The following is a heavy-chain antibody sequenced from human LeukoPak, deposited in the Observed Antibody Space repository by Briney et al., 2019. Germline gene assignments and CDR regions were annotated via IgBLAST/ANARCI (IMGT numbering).Heavy chain of an antibody. D-gene: IGHD2-2*01. Sequence: ETLSLTCTVSGGSISSSSYYWGWIRQPPGKGLEWVANIKQDGSEKYYVDSVKGRFTISRDNAKNSLYPQMNSLRAEDTAVYYCRSFIIVVVPAAKGSNDAFDIWGQGTMVTVSS. CDR3: RSFIIVVVPAAKGSNDAFDI. CDR2: IKQDGSEK. V-gene: IGHV3-7*01. CDR1: GGSISSSSYY. J-gene: IGHJ3*02.